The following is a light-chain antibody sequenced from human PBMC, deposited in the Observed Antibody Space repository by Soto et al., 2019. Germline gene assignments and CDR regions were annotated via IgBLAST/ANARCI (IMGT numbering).Light chain of an antibody. V-gene: IGLV2-8*01. CDR2: EVN. J-gene: IGLJ1*01. Sequence: QSALTQPPSASGPLGQQVPIPGTGPAGAVGVYKYVSWYQRHPGKAPNPLIFEVNKRPSGVPDRFSGSKSGNTASLTVSGLQAEDEADYYCSSYAGINNLGVFGTGTKVTVL. CDR3: SSYAGINNLGV. CDR1: AGAVGVYKY.